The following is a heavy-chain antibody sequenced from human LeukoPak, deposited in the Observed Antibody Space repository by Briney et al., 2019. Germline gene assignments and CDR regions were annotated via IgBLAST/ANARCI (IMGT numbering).Heavy chain of an antibody. V-gene: IGHV4-4*07. CDR3: ARGTGYYDFWSGYYGYYYMDV. CDR1: GGSISSYY. Sequence: SETLSLTCTVSGGSISSYYWSWIRQPAGKGLEWIGSIYYSGSTYYNPSLKSRVTISVDTSKNQFSLKLSSVTAADTAVYYCARGTGYYDFWSGYYGYYYMDVWGKGTRSPSP. D-gene: IGHD3-3*01. J-gene: IGHJ6*03. CDR2: IYYSGST.